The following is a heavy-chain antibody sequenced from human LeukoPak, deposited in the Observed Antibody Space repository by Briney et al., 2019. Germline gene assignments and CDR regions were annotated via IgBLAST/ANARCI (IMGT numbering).Heavy chain of an antibody. CDR2: IYYSGST. CDR3: ARDLGYSNYDY. Sequence: SETLSLTCTVSGGSISSSSYYWGWIRQPPGKGLEWIGYIYYSGSTNYNPSLKSRVTISVDTSKNQFSLKLSSVTAADTAVYYCARDLGYSNYDYWGQGTLVTVSS. V-gene: IGHV4-61*05. J-gene: IGHJ4*02. CDR1: GGSISSSSYY. D-gene: IGHD4-11*01.